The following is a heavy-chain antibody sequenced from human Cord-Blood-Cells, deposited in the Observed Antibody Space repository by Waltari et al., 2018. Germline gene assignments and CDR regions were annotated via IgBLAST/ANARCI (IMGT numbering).Heavy chain of an antibody. J-gene: IGHJ4*02. CDR3: ARHPIRPYDSSGFDY. CDR1: GGSFSGSY. Sequence: QVQLQQWGAGLLKPSETLSLTCTVYGGSFSGSYWRWLRQPPGKGLEWIGEINHSGSTNYNPSLKSRVTISVDTSKNQFSLKLSSVTAADTAVYYCARHPIRPYDSSGFDYWGQGTLVTVSS. CDR2: INHSGST. V-gene: IGHV4-34*01. D-gene: IGHD3-22*01.